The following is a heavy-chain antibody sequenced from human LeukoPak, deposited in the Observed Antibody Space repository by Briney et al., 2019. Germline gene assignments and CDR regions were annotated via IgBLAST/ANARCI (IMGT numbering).Heavy chain of an antibody. CDR1: GYTFTSYG. Sequence: ASVKVSCKASGYTFTSYGISWVRQAPGQGLEWMGWISAYNGNTNYAQKLQGRVTMTTDTSTSTAYMELRSLRSDDTAVYYCARDNRDIAVAGTFDYWGQGTLVTVSS. CDR2: ISAYNGNT. CDR3: ARDNRDIAVAGTFDY. J-gene: IGHJ4*02. V-gene: IGHV1-18*01. D-gene: IGHD6-19*01.